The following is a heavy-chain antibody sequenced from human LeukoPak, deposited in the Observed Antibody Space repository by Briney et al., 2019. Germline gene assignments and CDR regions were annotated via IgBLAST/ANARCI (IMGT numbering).Heavy chain of an antibody. V-gene: IGHV1-8*01. D-gene: IGHD2-2*02. Sequence: ASVKVSCKASGYTFTSYDINWVRQATGQGLEWMGWMNPNSGNTGYAQKLQGRVTMTTDTSTSTAYMELRSLRSDDTAVYYCARDGEPRYCSSTSCYKVWFDPWGQGTLVTVSS. J-gene: IGHJ5*02. CDR2: MNPNSGNT. CDR1: GYTFTSYD. CDR3: ARDGEPRYCSSTSCYKVWFDP.